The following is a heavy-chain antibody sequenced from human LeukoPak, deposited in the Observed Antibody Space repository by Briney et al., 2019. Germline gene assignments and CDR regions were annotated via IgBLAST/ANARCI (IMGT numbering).Heavy chain of an antibody. CDR2: IRYDGSNK. D-gene: IGHD2-2*01. J-gene: IGHJ4*02. CDR1: GFTFSSYG. V-gene: IGHV3-30*02. Sequence: GGSLRLSCAASGFTFSSYGIHWVRQAPGKGLEWEAFIRYDGSNKYYADSVKGRFTISRDNSKNTLYLQMNSLRAEDTAVYYCAKAIILSEVPADWGQGTLVTVSS. CDR3: AKAIILSEVPAD.